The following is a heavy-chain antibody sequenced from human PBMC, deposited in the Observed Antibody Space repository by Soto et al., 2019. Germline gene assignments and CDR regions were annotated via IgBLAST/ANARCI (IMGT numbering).Heavy chain of an antibody. CDR1: GGTFSSYA. D-gene: IGHD3-22*01. CDR2: IIPIFGTA. Sequence: QVQLVQSGAEVKKPGSSVKVSCKASGGTFSSYAISWVRQAPGQGLEWMGGIIPIFGTANYAQKFQGRVTITADESTSTAYMELSSLRSEDTAVYYCATFTYYYDSSGYYDRPDYYYYYGMDVWGQGTTVTVSS. CDR3: ATFTYYYDSSGYYDRPDYYYYYGMDV. V-gene: IGHV1-69*01. J-gene: IGHJ6*02.